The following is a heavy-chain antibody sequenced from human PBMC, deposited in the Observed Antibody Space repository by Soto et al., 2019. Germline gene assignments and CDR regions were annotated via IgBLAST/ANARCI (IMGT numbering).Heavy chain of an antibody. V-gene: IGHV3-23*01. CDR3: AKDGVTIFGVVIGPNYYYGMDV. J-gene: IGHJ6*02. D-gene: IGHD3-3*01. CDR1: GFTFSSYA. CDR2: ISGSGGST. Sequence: HPGGSLRLSCAASGFTFSSYAMSWVRQAPGKGLEWVSAISGSGGSTYYADSVKGRFTISRDNSKNTLYLQMNSLRAEDTAVYYCAKDGVTIFGVVIGPNYYYGMDVWGQGTTVTVSS.